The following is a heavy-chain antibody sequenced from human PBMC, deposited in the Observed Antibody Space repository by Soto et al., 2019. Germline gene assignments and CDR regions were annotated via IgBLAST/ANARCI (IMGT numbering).Heavy chain of an antibody. D-gene: IGHD6-19*01. CDR3: AKDGHSSGPSSFDY. V-gene: IGHV3-23*01. CDR2: ISGGGVST. CDR1: GFTFSSYA. Sequence: GGSLRLSCAASGFTFSSYAMRWVRQAPGKGLEWVSTISGGGVSTYYADSVKGRFTISRDNSKNTLYLQMNSLRAEDTAVYYCAKDGHSSGPSSFDYWGQGTLVTVSS. J-gene: IGHJ4*02.